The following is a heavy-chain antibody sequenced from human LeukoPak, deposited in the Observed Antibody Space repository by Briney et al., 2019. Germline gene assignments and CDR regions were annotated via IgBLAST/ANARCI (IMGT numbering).Heavy chain of an antibody. V-gene: IGHV3-53*01. J-gene: IGHJ4*02. CDR1: GFTVSSNY. D-gene: IGHD6-6*01. CDR2: IYSGGTT. CDR3: AREPSYSGSLDY. Sequence: PGGSLRLSCAASGFTVSSNYMSWVRQAPGKGLEYISVIYSGGTTYYADSVRGRFTISRDNSKNTLYLQMNSLRAEDTAVYYCAREPSYSGSLDYWGQGTLVTVSS.